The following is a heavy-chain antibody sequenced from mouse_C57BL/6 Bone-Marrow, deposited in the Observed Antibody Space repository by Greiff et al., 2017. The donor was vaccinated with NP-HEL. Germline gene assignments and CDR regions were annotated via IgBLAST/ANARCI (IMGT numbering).Heavy chain of an antibody. CDR3: VRHRSSAWFAY. J-gene: IGHJ3*01. CDR2: IRSKSNNYAT. V-gene: IGHV10-1*01. CDR1: GFSFNTYA. Sequence: DVMLVESGGGLVQPTGSLKLSCAASGFSFNTYAMNWVRQAPGKGLEWVARIRSKSNNYATSYADSVQDRFTISSDDSESMLYLQLNNLKTEDTAMYYCVRHRSSAWFAYWGQGTLVTVSA.